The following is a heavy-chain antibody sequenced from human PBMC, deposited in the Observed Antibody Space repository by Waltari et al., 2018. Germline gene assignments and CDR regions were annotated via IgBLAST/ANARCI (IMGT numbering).Heavy chain of an antibody. D-gene: IGHD1-26*01. J-gene: IGHJ5*02. CDR2: INHSGST. CDR3: ARGGATGWFDP. V-gene: IGHV4-34*01. CDR1: GGSFSGYY. Sequence: QVQLQQWGAGLLKPSETLSLTCDVSGGSFSGYYGSGIRQPPGKGLGWIGEINHSGSTNYNPSLKSPVTISVDTSKNHFSLKLSSVTAADTAVYYCARGGATGWFDPWDQGTLVTVSS.